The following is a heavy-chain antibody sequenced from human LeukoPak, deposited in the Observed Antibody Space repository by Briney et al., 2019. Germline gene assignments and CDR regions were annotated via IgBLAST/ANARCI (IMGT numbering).Heavy chain of an antibody. CDR3: ARDFRRITMVRGADDAFDI. V-gene: IGHV3-7*01. CDR2: IKQDGSEK. D-gene: IGHD3-10*01. J-gene: IGHJ3*02. CDR1: GFTFSSYW. Sequence: VGSLRLSCAASGFTFSSYWMSWVRQAPGQGLEWVANIKQDGSEKYYVDSVKGRFTISRDNAKNSLYLQMNSLRAEDTAVYYCARDFRRITMVRGADDAFDIWGQGTMVTVSS.